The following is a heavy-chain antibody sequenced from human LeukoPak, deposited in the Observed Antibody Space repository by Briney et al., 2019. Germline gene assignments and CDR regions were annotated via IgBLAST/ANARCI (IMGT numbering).Heavy chain of an antibody. CDR1: GFTVSSNF. CDR3: ARDWYYDTVRYYEE. J-gene: IGHJ4*02. D-gene: IGHD3-22*01. Sequence: GGSLRLSCAVSGFTVSSNFMSWVRQAPGKGLEWVSVIYRDGTTYYAESVKGKFTISRDTSKNTLHLHMKSLRAEDTAVYFCARDWYYDTVRYYEEWGQRPLVTVST. CDR2: IYRDGTT. V-gene: IGHV3-66*01.